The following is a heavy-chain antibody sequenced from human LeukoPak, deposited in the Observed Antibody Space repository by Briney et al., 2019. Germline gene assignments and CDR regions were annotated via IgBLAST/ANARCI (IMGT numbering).Heavy chain of an antibody. CDR1: GGSFSGYY. D-gene: IGHD1-20*01. CDR2: INHSGST. Sequence: PSETLSLTCAVYGGSFSGYYWSWIRQPPGKGLEWIGEINHSGSTNYNPSLKSRVTISVDTSKNQFSLKLSSVTAADTAVYYCARGFYVPRNWKRDYYYGMDVWGQGTTVTVSS. CDR3: ARGFYVPRNWKRDYYYGMDV. J-gene: IGHJ6*02. V-gene: IGHV4-34*01.